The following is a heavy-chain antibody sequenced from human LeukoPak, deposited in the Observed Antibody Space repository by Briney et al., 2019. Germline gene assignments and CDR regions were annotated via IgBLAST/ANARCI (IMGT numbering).Heavy chain of an antibody. CDR1: GGSISNYY. Sequence: SETLSLTCTFSGGSISNYYWSWVRQPPGRGLEWIGCIYYIGSTNYNPSLKSRVTISLDTSKNQFSLRLSSVTAADTAVYYCARGIGSFYYFDYWGQGARVTVSS. V-gene: IGHV4-59*01. CDR2: IYYIGST. D-gene: IGHD2-15*01. CDR3: ARGIGSFYYFDY. J-gene: IGHJ4*02.